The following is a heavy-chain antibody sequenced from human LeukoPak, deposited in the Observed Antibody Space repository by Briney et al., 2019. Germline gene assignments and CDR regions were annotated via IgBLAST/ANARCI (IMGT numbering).Heavy chain of an antibody. Sequence: GGSLRLSCAASGFTFISYGMHWVRQAPGKGLEWVAYIRYDGSNKYYADSVNGRFTSSRDNSKNTLYAQMNSLRAEDTAVYYCARKDVLTGSYFDYWGQGTLVTVSS. D-gene: IGHD3-22*01. V-gene: IGHV3-30*02. CDR2: IRYDGSNK. CDR3: ARKDVLTGSYFDY. J-gene: IGHJ4*02. CDR1: GFTFISYG.